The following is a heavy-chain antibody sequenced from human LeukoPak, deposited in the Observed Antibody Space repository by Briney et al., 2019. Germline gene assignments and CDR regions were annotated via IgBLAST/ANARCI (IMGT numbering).Heavy chain of an antibody. CDR3: ARDRDSSTWFSYFDY. Sequence: SETLSLTCTVSGGSITIYYWSWIRQPPGKGLEWIGYVYHSGYTYYSTSLKSRVTISVDRSRNQFSLKLRSVTAADMAVYFCARDRDSSTWFSYFDYWGQGTLVTVSS. CDR2: VYHSGYT. V-gene: IGHV4-59*12. D-gene: IGHD6-13*01. J-gene: IGHJ4*02. CDR1: GGSITIYY.